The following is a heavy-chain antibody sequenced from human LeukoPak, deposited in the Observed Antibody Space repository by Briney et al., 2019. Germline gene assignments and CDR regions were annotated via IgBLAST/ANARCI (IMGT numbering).Heavy chain of an antibody. J-gene: IGHJ3*02. Sequence: PSETLSLTCTVSGGSISSGDYYWSWIRQPPGEGLEWIGYIYYSGSTYYNPSLKSRVTISVDTSKNQFSLKLSSVTAADTAVYYCARDWAYCGGDCYSDAFDIWGQGTMVTVSS. CDR3: ARDWAYCGGDCYSDAFDI. CDR2: IYYSGST. D-gene: IGHD2-21*01. CDR1: GGSISSGDYY. V-gene: IGHV4-30-4*01.